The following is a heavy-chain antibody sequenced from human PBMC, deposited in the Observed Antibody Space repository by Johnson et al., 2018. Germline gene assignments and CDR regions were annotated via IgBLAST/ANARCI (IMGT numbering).Heavy chain of an antibody. V-gene: IGHV3-30-3*01. CDR3: ARGQTSVAGTLGYYFDY. CDR1: GFTFSSYA. J-gene: IGHJ4*02. Sequence: QVQLVESGGGVVQPGRSXRLSCAASGFTFSSYAMHWVRQAPGKGLEWVAVISYDGSNKYYADSVKGRFTISRDNPKNTLYLQMNSLRAEDTAVYYCARGQTSVAGTLGYYFDYWGQGTLVTVSS. D-gene: IGHD6-19*01. CDR2: ISYDGSNK.